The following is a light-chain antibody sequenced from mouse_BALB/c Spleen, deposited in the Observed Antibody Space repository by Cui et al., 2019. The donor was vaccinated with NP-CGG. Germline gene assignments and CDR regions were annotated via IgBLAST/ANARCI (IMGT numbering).Light chain of an antibody. CDR1: TGAVTTSNY. CDR3: ALWYSNHWV. V-gene: IGLV1*01. CDR2: GTN. Sequence: QAAETQASALTTSPGETVTLTCRSNTGAVTTSNYANWVQERPDHLFTGLIGGTNNRAPGVPARFSGSLIGDKAALTITGAQTEDEAIYFCALWYSNHWVFGGGTKLTVL. J-gene: IGLJ1*01.